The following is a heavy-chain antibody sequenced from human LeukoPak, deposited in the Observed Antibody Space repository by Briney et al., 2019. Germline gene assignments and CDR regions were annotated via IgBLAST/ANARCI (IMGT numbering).Heavy chain of an antibody. D-gene: IGHD3-22*01. J-gene: IGHJ3*02. CDR1: GFTFDDYA. Sequence: PGGSLRLSCAASGFTFDDYAMHWVRQAPGKGLEWVSGISWNSGSIGYADSVKGRFTISRDNAKNSLYLQMNSLRAEDTALYYCAKDLYAYDSSEPYAFDIWGQGTMVTVSS. CDR3: AKDLYAYDSSEPYAFDI. V-gene: IGHV3-9*01. CDR2: ISWNSGSI.